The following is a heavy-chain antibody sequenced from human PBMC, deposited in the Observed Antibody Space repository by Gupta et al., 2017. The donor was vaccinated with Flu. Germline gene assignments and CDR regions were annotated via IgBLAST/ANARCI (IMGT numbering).Heavy chain of an antibody. CDR2: IWYDGSNK. Sequence: WGAVIWYDGSNKYYADSVKGRFTISRDNSKNTLYLQMNSLRAEDTAVYYCARDIVVVPAAMWGGYYYYGMDVWGQGTTVTVSS. CDR3: ARDIVVVPAAMWGGYYYYGMDV. J-gene: IGHJ6*02. V-gene: IGHV3-33*01. D-gene: IGHD2-2*01.